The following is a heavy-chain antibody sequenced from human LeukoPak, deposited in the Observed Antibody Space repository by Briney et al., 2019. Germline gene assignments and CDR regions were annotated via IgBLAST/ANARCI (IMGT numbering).Heavy chain of an antibody. D-gene: IGHD1-14*01. Sequence: GGSLRLSCAASGFTFNNYEMHWVRQTAGKGLEWVSAVGIVGDTFYAGSVQGRLSISRDNAESSLFLPMNSQKAGDTAVYYCAREGKMGTADAFDVWGQGTMVTVSS. CDR3: AREGKMGTADAFDV. V-gene: IGHV3-13*01. CDR1: GFTFNNYE. J-gene: IGHJ3*01. CDR2: VGIVGDT.